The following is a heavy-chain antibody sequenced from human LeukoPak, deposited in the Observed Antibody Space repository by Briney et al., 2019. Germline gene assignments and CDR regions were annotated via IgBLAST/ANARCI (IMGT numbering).Heavy chain of an antibody. CDR3: AKVSSSGWYGKLQH. CDR1: GFTFSSYA. D-gene: IGHD6-19*01. V-gene: IGHV3-23*01. Sequence: GGSLRLSCAASGFTFSSYAMSWVRQAPGKGLEWVSAISGSGGSTYYADSVKGRFTISRDNSKNTLYLQMNSLRAEDTAVYFCAKVSSSGWYGKLQHWGQGPLDSVSS. J-gene: IGHJ1*01. CDR2: ISGSGGST.